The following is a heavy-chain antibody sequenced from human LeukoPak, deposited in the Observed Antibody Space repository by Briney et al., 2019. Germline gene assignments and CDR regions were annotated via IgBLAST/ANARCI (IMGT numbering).Heavy chain of an antibody. V-gene: IGHV4-59*01. CDR3: ARDSPWGSGVDH. CDR2: IDYGGTT. CDR1: GGSISSYY. D-gene: IGHD1-26*01. J-gene: IGHJ4*02. Sequence: PSETLSLTCTLSGGSISSYYWSWLRQPPGKGRERIGYIDYGGTTNYHPSLKSRVTISLDTSKNQFSLKLSSVTAADTAVYYCARDSPWGSGVDHWGQGTLVTVSS.